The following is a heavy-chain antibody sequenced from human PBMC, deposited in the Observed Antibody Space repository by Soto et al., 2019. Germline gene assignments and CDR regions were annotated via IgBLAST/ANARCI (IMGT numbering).Heavy chain of an antibody. CDR2: TWHDETNK. D-gene: IGHD1-20*01. J-gene: IGHJ4*02. Sequence: PGGSLRLSCPASGFTFSEYSMHWVRQAPGKGLEWVALTWHDETNKYYADSVKGRFTISRDNSRNTLYLQMNSLRAEDTAVYYCARDLGYNSGHPFDYWGQGTQVTVSS. V-gene: IGHV3-33*08. CDR3: ARDLGYNSGHPFDY. CDR1: GFTFSEYS.